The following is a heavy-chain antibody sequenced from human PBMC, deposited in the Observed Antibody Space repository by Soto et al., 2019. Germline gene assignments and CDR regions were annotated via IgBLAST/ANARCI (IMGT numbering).Heavy chain of an antibody. CDR3: TRVLGYCSSKRCYRVGYFDY. D-gene: IGHD2-2*02. J-gene: IGHJ4*02. V-gene: IGHV3-49*03. Sequence: PGGSLRLSCTASGFTFGDYAMSWFRQAPGKGLEWVGFIRSKAYGGTTEYAASVKGRFTISRDDSKSIAYLQMNSLKTEDTAVYYCTRVLGYCSSKRCYRVGYFDYWGQGPLVTVYS. CDR1: GFTFGDYA. CDR2: IRSKAYGGTT.